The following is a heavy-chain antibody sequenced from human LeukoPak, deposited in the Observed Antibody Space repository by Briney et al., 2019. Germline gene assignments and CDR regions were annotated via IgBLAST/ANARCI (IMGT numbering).Heavy chain of an antibody. CDR3: ARTFSESYYYYGMDV. J-gene: IGHJ6*02. V-gene: IGHV4-59*01. CDR2: VYYSGRT. Sequence: PSETLPLTCTVSGGSISSYYWSWIRQPPGKGLEWIGYVYYSGRTNYNPSLKSRVTISVDTSKNQFSLKLSSVTAADTAVYYCARTFSESYYYYGMDVWGQGTTVTVSS. D-gene: IGHD1-26*01. CDR1: GGSISSYY.